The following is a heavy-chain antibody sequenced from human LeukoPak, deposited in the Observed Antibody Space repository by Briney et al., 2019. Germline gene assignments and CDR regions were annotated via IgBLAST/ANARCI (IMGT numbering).Heavy chain of an antibody. CDR1: GGSISSYY. CDR2: IYYSGST. J-gene: IGHJ4*02. D-gene: IGHD4-17*01. V-gene: IGHV4-59*01. Sequence: PSETLSLTCTVSGGSISSYYWSWIRQPPGKGLEWIGYIYYSGSTNYNPSLKSRVTISVDTSKNHFSLKLSSVTAADTAVYYCSRGGTVTNFGYWGQGTLVTVSS. CDR3: SRGGTVTNFGY.